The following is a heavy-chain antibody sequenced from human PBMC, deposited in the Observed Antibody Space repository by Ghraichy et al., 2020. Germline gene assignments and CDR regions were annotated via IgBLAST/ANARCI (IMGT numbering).Heavy chain of an antibody. V-gene: IGHV4-34*01. J-gene: IGHJ4*02. Sequence: SETLSLTCAVYGGSFSNYYWSWIRQPPGKGLEWIGEINHSGSTNYNPSLKSRVTISMDTSKNQFSLRLTSVTAADTAVYYCARARCRSTGCDGEDYWGQGTLVTVSS. CDR2: INHSGST. CDR1: GGSFSNYY. CDR3: ARARCRSTGCDGEDY. D-gene: IGHD2-2*01.